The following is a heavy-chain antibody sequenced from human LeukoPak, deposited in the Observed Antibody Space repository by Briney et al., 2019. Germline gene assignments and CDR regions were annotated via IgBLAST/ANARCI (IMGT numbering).Heavy chain of an antibody. V-gene: IGHV1-2*02. Sequence: GASVKVSCKASGCSFTGYYMHWVRPAPGRGLEWMGWINPSSGGTYYAQQFQRRLTMTSNTSISTAYKELSRLRADETALYSSARGSIWGDAYNSAFDCWGKGTLVTVS. CDR3: ARGSIWGDAYNSAFDC. CDR2: INPSSGGT. J-gene: IGHJ4*02. CDR1: GCSFTGYY. D-gene: IGHD3-16*01.